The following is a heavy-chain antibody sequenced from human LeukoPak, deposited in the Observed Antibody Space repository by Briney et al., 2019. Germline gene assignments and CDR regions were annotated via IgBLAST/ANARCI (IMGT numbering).Heavy chain of an antibody. CDR1: GFTFSSYE. Sequence: PGGSLRLSCAASGFTFSSYEMNWVRQPPGKGLGWVSYISSSGSTIYYADSVKGRFTISRDNAKNSLYLQMNSLRAEDTAVYYCARGRRYCSSTSCYSSSWFDPWGQGTLVTVSS. V-gene: IGHV3-48*03. D-gene: IGHD2-2*01. J-gene: IGHJ5*02. CDR3: ARGRRYCSSTSCYSSSWFDP. CDR2: ISSSGSTI.